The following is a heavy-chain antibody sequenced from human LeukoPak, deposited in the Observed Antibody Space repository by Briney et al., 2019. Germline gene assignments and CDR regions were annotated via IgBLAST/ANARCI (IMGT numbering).Heavy chain of an antibody. CDR2: FDPEDGET. CDR3: ATSQPLGFRIPFDY. D-gene: IGHD1-14*01. Sequence: ASVEVSCKVSGYTLTELSMHWVRQAPGKGLEWMGGFDPEDGETIYAQKFQGRVTMTEDTSTDTAYMELSSLRSEDTAVYYCATSQPLGFRIPFDYWGQGTLVTVSS. V-gene: IGHV1-24*01. CDR1: GYTLTELS. J-gene: IGHJ4*02.